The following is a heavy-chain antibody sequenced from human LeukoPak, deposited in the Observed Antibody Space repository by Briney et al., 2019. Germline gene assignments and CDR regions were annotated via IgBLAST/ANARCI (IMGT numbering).Heavy chain of an antibody. D-gene: IGHD3-10*01. J-gene: IGHJ4*02. V-gene: IGHV4-38-2*02. CDR3: ARDAAYYYGSGSYRNGLDY. CDR2: IYHSGST. Sequence: SETLSLTCTVSGYSISSGYYWGWIRQPPGKGLEWIGSIYHSGSTYYNPSLKSRLTMSVDTSKNQFSLKLSSVTAADTAVYYCARDAAYYYGSGSYRNGLDYWGQGSLVTVSS. CDR1: GYSISSGYY.